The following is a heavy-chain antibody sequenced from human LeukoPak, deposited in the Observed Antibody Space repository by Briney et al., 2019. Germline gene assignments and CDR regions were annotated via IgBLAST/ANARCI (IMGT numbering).Heavy chain of an antibody. Sequence: GGSLRLSCAASGFTFSSYAMSWVRQAPGKGLEWVSAISGSGGSTYYADSVKGRFTISRDNSKNTLYLQMNSLRAEDTAVYYCAKHQTLTYYYDSSYLDYWGQGTLVTVSS. CDR3: AKHQTLTYYYDSSYLDY. J-gene: IGHJ4*02. CDR2: ISGSGGST. V-gene: IGHV3-23*01. CDR1: GFTFSSYA. D-gene: IGHD3-22*01.